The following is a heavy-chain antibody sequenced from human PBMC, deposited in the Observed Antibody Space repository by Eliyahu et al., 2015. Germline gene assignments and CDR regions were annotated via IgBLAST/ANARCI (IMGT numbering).Heavy chain of an antibody. J-gene: IGHJ6*02. D-gene: IGHD3-10*01. Sequence: LEWMGGIIPIFGTANYAQKFQGRVTITADESTSTAYMELSSLRSEDTAVYYCATVYYYGSGSYYYYYGMDVWGQGTTVTVSS. V-gene: IGHV1-69*01. CDR3: ATVYYYGSGSYYYYYGMDV. CDR2: IIPIFGTA.